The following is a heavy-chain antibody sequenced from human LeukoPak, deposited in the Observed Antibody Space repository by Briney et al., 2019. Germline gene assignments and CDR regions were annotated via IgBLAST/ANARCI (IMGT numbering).Heavy chain of an antibody. CDR2: INSDGSST. J-gene: IGHJ5*02. CDR3: ARGLDIVVVVAANRFDWFDP. D-gene: IGHD2-15*01. V-gene: IGHV3-74*01. CDR1: GFTFSSYL. Sequence: GGSLRLSCAASGFTFSSYLMHWVRQAPGKGLGWVSRINSDGSSTNYADSVKGRFTISRDKAKNTLYLQMNSVRAEGTAVYYCARGLDIVVVVAANRFDWFDPWGQGTLVTVSS.